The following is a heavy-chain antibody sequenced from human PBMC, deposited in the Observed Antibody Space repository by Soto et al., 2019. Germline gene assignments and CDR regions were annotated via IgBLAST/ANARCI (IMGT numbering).Heavy chain of an antibody. CDR2: IYPGDSDT. J-gene: IGHJ4*02. D-gene: IGHD6-19*01. CDR3: ARLRRYSSGWYLGGFDY. CDR1: GYSFTSYW. V-gene: IGHV5-51*01. Sequence: PGESLKISCKGSGYSFTSYWIGWVRQMPGKGLEWMGIIYPGDSDTIYSPSFQGQVTISADKSISTAYLQWSSLKAPDTAMYYCARLRRYSSGWYLGGFDYWGQGTLVTVSS.